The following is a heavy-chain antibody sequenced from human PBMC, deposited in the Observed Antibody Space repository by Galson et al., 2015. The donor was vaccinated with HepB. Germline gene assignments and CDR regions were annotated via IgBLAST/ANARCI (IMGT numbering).Heavy chain of an antibody. D-gene: IGHD3-10*01. V-gene: IGHV3-30*18. CDR1: GFSFSRYG. J-gene: IGHJ4*02. Sequence: SLRLSCAASGFSFSRYGMHWVRQAPGKGLEWVAVISYNGNNKYYVDSVKGRFTISRDNSNDTVYLQMNSLRQEDTAIYYCAKDGFLLWFGGAYSDHWGKGALVTVST. CDR2: ISYNGNNK. CDR3: AKDGFLLWFGGAYSDH.